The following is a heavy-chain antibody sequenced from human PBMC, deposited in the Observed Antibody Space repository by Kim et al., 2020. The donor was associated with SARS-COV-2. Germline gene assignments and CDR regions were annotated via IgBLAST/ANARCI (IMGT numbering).Heavy chain of an antibody. J-gene: IGHJ4*02. D-gene: IGHD3-22*01. CDR2: ISGSGGST. CDR3: AKDEGTYYYDSSGYYPFDY. V-gene: IGHV3-23*01. Sequence: GGSLRLSCAASGFTFSSYAMSWVRQAPGKGLEWVSAISGSGGSTYYADSVKGRFTISRDNSKNTLYLQMNSLRAEDTAVYYCAKDEGTYYYDSSGYYPFDYWGQGTLVTVSS. CDR1: GFTFSSYA.